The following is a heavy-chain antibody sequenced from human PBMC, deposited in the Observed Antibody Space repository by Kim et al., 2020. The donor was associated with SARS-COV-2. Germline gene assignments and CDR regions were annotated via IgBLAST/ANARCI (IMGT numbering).Heavy chain of an antibody. Sequence: ASVKVSCKASGYTFTSYGISWVRQAPGQGLEWMGWISAYNGNTNYAQKLQGRVTMTTDTSTSTAYMELRSLRSDDTAVYYCAREGVDDFWSGYQSDYYYYYGMDVWGQGTTVTVSS. D-gene: IGHD3-3*01. V-gene: IGHV1-18*04. J-gene: IGHJ6*02. CDR2: ISAYNGNT. CDR1: GYTFTSYG. CDR3: AREGVDDFWSGYQSDYYYYYGMDV.